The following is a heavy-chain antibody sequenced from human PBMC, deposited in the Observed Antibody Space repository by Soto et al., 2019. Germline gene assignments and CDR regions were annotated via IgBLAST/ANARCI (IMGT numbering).Heavy chain of an antibody. D-gene: IGHD2-8*02. J-gene: IGHJ4*02. Sequence: SEALSLTCTVSGGFISSGDYFWSWIRQPPGKGLEWIGYIYYSGSTYYNPSLKSRVTISVDTSKNQFSLKLRSVTAADTAVYYCACTGDRYGSDDYLELDRGQGTLDSVSS. CDR1: GGFISSGDYF. CDR2: IYYSGST. V-gene: IGHV4-30-4*01. CDR3: ACTGDRYGSDDYLELD.